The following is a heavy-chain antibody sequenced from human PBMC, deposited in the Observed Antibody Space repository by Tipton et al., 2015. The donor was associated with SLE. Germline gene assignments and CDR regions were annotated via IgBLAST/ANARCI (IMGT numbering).Heavy chain of an antibody. CDR1: GFKFDDHG. CDR2: INWSGGST. J-gene: IGHJ4*02. CDR3: VRGDDYSNLGDY. Sequence: GSLRLSCVASGFKFDDHGMSWVRQVPGKGLEWVSGINWSGGSTGYADSVKGRFTISRDNAQNFLYLQMNSLRAEDTALYYCVRGDDYSNLGDYWGQGTLVTVSS. D-gene: IGHD4-11*01. V-gene: IGHV3-20*04.